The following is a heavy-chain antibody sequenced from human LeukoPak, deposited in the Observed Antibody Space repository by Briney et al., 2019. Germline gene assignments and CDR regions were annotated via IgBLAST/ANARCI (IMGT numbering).Heavy chain of an antibody. CDR1: GFTFSSYG. CDR2: IRYDGSNK. CDR3: AKDARSSNWYENWFDP. J-gene: IGHJ5*02. Sequence: GGSLRLSCAASGFTFSSYGMHWVRQAPGKGLEWVAFIRYDGSNKYYADSVKGRFTISRDNSKNTLYLQMNSLRAEDTAVYYCAKDARSSNWYENWFDPWGQGTLVTVSS. D-gene: IGHD6-13*01. V-gene: IGHV3-30*02.